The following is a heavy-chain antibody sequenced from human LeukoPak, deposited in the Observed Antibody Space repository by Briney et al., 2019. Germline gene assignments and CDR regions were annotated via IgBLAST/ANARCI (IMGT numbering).Heavy chain of an antibody. J-gene: IGHJ3*02. Sequence: GGSLRLSCAASGFTFSDYYMSWIRQAPGKGLEWISYISSSSSYTNYADSVKGRFTTSRDNAKNSLYLQMNSLRAEDTAVYYCARARIVATIGAFDIWGQGTMVTVSS. CDR2: ISSSSSYT. D-gene: IGHD5-12*01. V-gene: IGHV3-11*05. CDR1: GFTFSDYY. CDR3: ARARIVATIGAFDI.